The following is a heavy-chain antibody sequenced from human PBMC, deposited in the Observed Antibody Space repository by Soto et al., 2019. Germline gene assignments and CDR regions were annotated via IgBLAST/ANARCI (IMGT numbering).Heavy chain of an antibody. V-gene: IGHV1-69*02. CDR3: ASSCKKSNWFDS. D-gene: IGHD2-15*01. J-gene: IGHJ5*01. Sequence: GASVKVSCKASGGTFSSYTISWVRQAPGQGLEWMGRIIPILGIANYAQKFQGRVTITADKSTSTAYMELSSLRSEDTAVYYCASSCKKSNWFDSWGQGTLVTVSS. CDR2: IIPILGIA. CDR1: GGTFSSYT.